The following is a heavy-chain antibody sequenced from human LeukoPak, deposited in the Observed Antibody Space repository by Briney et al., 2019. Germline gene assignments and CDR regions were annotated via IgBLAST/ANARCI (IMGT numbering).Heavy chain of an antibody. J-gene: IGHJ5*01. D-gene: IGHD4-17*01. CDR3: ARDGGDYTPFDS. CDR2: ISYTGNT. CDR1: GGSMSSYY. Sequence: SETLSLTCTVSGGSMSSYYWSWIRQPPGKGLEWIGYISYTGNTKYNPSLKSRVTISLDTSQRQFSLMLTSVTAADTAVYYCARDGGDYTPFDSWGQGTLVTASS. V-gene: IGHV4-59*13.